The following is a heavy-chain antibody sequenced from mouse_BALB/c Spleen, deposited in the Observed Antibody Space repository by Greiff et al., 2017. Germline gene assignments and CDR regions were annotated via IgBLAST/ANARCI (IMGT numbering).Heavy chain of an antibody. CDR3: ARELARTGYFDY. CDR2: ISTYYGDA. V-gene: IGHV1S137*01. Sequence: QVQLQQSGAELVRPGVSVKISCKGSGYTFTDYAMHWVKQSHAKSLEWIGVISTYYGDASYNQKFKGKATMTVDKSSSTAYMELARLTSEDSAIYYCARELARTGYFDYWGQGTTLTVSS. D-gene: IGHD3-1*01. CDR1: GYTFTDYA. J-gene: IGHJ2*01.